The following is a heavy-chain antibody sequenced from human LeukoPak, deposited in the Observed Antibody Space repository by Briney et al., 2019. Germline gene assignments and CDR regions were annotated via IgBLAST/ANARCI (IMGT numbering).Heavy chain of an antibody. J-gene: IGHJ4*02. CDR1: GFTFSSYA. CDR3: ARDNNYDFWSGYFWDY. D-gene: IGHD3-3*01. Sequence: GGSLRLSCAASGFTFSSYAMNWVRQAPGKGLEWVSSISSSSSYIYYADSVKGRFTISRDNAKNSLYLQMNSLRAEDTAVYYCARDNNYDFWSGYFWDYWGQGTLVTVSS. CDR2: ISSSSSYI. V-gene: IGHV3-21*01.